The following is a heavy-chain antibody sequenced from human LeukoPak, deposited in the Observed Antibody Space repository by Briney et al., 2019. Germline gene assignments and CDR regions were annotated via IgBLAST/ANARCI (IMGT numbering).Heavy chain of an antibody. CDR3: AKDLIL. V-gene: IGHV3-30*02. Sequence: GGSLRLSCAASGFTFSSFGMHWVRQAPGKGLEWVSFIQYDGSRKNYVDSVKGRFTISRDNSKNTLYLQMFSLRPEDTAVYFCAKDLILWGQGTVVTVSS. CDR1: GFTFSSFG. J-gene: IGHJ3*01. CDR2: IQYDGSRK.